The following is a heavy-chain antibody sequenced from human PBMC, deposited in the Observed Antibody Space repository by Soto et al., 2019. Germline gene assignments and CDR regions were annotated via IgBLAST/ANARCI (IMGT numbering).Heavy chain of an antibody. Sequence: DVQLVESGGGLIQPGESLRLSCAAFGLTISGKKYVAWVRQAPGKGLEWVSALYDVDGSFYADSVTGRFTTSSDSSTTTVYLQMNDLSPDDSAVYYCATWHEREHAFDVGGQGTTVTISS. CDR2: LYDVDGS. V-gene: IGHV3-53*01. CDR3: ATWHEREHAFDV. CDR1: GLTISGKKY. D-gene: IGHD1-1*01. J-gene: IGHJ3*01.